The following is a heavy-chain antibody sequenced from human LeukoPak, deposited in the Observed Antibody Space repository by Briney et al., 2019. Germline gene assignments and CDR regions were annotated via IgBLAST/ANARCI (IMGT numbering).Heavy chain of an antibody. CDR3: ARGLGYCSGGSCYSIWFDP. Sequence: SETLSLTCTVSGGSISSSSYYWGWIRQPPGKGLEWIGEINHSGSTNYNPSLKSRVTISVDTSKNQFSLKLSSVTAADTAVYYCARGLGYCSGGSCYSIWFDPWGQGTLVTVSS. V-gene: IGHV4-39*07. J-gene: IGHJ5*02. CDR2: INHSGST. CDR1: GGSISSSSYY. D-gene: IGHD2-15*01.